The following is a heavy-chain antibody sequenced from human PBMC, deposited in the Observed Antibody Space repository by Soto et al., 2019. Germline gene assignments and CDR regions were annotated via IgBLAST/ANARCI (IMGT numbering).Heavy chain of an antibody. CDR2: IYPGDSDT. CDR1: GYSFTSYW. D-gene: IGHD6-6*01. J-gene: IGHJ5*02. V-gene: IGHV5-51*01. CDR3: ARHPSMAARLAAVISWFDP. Sequence: PGESLKISCKGSGYSFTSYWIGWVRQMPGKGLEWMGIIYPGDSDTRYSPSFQGQVTISADKSISTAYLQWSSLKASDTAMYYCARHPSMAARLAAVISWFDPWGQGTLVTVSS.